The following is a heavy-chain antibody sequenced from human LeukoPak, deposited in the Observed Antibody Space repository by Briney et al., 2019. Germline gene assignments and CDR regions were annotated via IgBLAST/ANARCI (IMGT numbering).Heavy chain of an antibody. J-gene: IGHJ5*02. CDR1: GFVFSNYA. D-gene: IGHD5-12*01. V-gene: IGHV3-64*01. Sequence: GGSLRLSCATSGFVFSNYAMNWARQAPGKGLEYVSAITGDGSTPYYANSVKGRFTISRDNSRNTLYLQMGSLRGEDMAVYYCARVGFSGYDSWGQGTLVTVSS. CDR3: ARVGFSGYDS. CDR2: ITGDGSTP.